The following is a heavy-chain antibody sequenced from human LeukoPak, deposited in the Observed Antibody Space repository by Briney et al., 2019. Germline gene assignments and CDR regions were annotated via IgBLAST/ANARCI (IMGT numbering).Heavy chain of an antibody. J-gene: IGHJ4*02. CDR1: GFTFSSYA. CDR2: ISGSGGST. Sequence: GGSLRLSCAASGFTFSSYAMSWVRQAPGKGLERVSAISGSGGSTYYADSVKGRFTISRDNSKNTLYLQMNSLRAEDTAVYYCARLSGSGRFDYWGQGTLVTVSS. D-gene: IGHD5-12*01. V-gene: IGHV3-23*01. CDR3: ARLSGSGRFDY.